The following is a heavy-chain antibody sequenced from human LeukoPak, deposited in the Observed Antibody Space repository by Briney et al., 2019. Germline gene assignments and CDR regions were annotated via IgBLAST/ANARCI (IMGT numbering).Heavy chain of an antibody. J-gene: IGHJ6*02. Sequence: DTLSLMCTLSGPSIIIYYCRCIRHPPGEGRECSGYIYYSGTTNYNPSRKGRVTISVDTSKNQFSLKLSSVTAADTAVYYCARDRGIVATIADYYYYGMDVWGQGTTVTVSS. CDR3: ARDRGIVATIADYYYYGMDV. D-gene: IGHD5-12*01. CDR1: GPSIIIYY. CDR2: IYYSGTT. V-gene: IGHV4-59*01.